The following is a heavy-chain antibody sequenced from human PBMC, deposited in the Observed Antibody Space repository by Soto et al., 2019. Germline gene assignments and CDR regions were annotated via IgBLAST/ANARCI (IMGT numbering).Heavy chain of an antibody. V-gene: IGHV2-5*01. J-gene: IGHJ5*02. CDR2: IYWNDEK. CDR3: AHRPTPLTDGGGYFDP. D-gene: IGHD1-26*01. Sequence: SGPTLVNPTQTLTLTCTCSGFSLSTSGVGVGWIRQPPGRALEWLALIYWNDEKRYSPSLERRLTITKDDSKNQVVLTITDMDPMDTATYFCAHRPTPLTDGGGYFDPWGQGMLVTVS. CDR1: GFSLSTSGVG.